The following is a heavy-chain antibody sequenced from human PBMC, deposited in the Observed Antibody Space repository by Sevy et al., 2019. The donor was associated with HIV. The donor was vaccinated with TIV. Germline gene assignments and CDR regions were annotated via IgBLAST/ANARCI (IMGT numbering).Heavy chain of an antibody. CDR2: ISSSGRII. J-gene: IGHJ6*02. CDR1: GFILTDYY. D-gene: IGHD6-19*01. Sequence: GGSLRLSCAASGFILTDYYMSWIRQAPGKGLEWVSYISSSGRIIYYSDSVKARFTISRDNAKSSLFLQMDGLRVEDTAVYYCARDGASSSGWHQSYYYGMDVWGQGTTVTVSS. CDR3: ARDGASSSGWHQSYYYGMDV. V-gene: IGHV3-11*01.